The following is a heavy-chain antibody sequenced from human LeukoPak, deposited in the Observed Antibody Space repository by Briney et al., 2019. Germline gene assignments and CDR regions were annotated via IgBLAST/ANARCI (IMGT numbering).Heavy chain of an antibody. J-gene: IGHJ3*02. Sequence: GGSLRLSCAASGFTFSSYSMNWVRLAPGKGLEWVSAISGSGGSTYYADSVKGRFTISRDNSKNTLYLQMNSLRAEDTAVYYCAKVFRPGPHDAFDIWGQGTMVTVSS. V-gene: IGHV3-23*01. CDR3: AKVFRPGPHDAFDI. D-gene: IGHD3-3*01. CDR1: GFTFSSYS. CDR2: ISGSGGST.